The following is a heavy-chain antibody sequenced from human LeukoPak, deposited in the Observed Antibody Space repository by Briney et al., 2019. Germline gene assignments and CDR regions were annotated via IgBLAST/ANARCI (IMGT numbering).Heavy chain of an antibody. CDR2: IYSGGST. V-gene: IGHV3-53*01. Sequence: GGSLRLSCAASGFTVSSNYMSWVRQAPGKGLEWVSVIYSGGSTYYADSVKGRFTISRDNSKNTLYLQMNSLRAEDTAVYYCARATRGLYYYYGMDVWGQGTTVTVSS. CDR3: ARATRGLYYYYGMDV. J-gene: IGHJ6*02. D-gene: IGHD2-2*01. CDR1: GFTVSSNY.